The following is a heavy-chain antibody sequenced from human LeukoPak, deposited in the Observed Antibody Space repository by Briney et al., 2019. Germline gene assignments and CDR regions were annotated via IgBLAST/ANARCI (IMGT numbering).Heavy chain of an antibody. D-gene: IGHD2-2*01. J-gene: IGHJ4*02. CDR3: TKDCGTSGTLDY. Sequence: GGLLRLSCAASGFTFSNSAMTWVRQAPGKGLEWVSSISSSGGTNYYADSVKGRFTISRDNSKNTLYLQMNSLRAEDMAVYYCTKDCGTSGTLDYWGQGTLVTVSS. V-gene: IGHV3-23*01. CDR2: ISSSGGTN. CDR1: GFTFSNSA.